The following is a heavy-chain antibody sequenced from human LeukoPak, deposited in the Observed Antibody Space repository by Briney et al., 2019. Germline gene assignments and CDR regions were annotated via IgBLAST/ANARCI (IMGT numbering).Heavy chain of an antibody. J-gene: IGHJ3*02. V-gene: IGHV3-30*03. D-gene: IGHD6-19*01. CDR3: ARPTGYSSGWDI. CDR2: ISSDGNNK. CDR1: GFTFSSSV. Sequence: GGSLRLSCAASGFTFSSSVMHWVRQAPGKGLEWVAGISSDGNNKYYVDSVKGRFTISRDNAKNSLYLQMNSLRDEDTAVYYCARPTGYSSGWDIWGQGTMVTVSS.